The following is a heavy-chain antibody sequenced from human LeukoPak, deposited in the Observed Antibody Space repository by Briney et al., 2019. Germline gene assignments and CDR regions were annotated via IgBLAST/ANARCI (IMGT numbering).Heavy chain of an antibody. D-gene: IGHD6-13*01. J-gene: IGHJ4*02. Sequence: PGRSQRLSCAASGFTFDDYAMHWVRQAPGKGLEWVSGISWNSGSIGYADSVKGRFTISRDNAKNSLYLQMNSLRAEDTALYYCAKGLAAAGIDYWGQGTLVTVSS. CDR1: GFTFDDYA. CDR3: AKGLAAAGIDY. CDR2: ISWNSGSI. V-gene: IGHV3-9*01.